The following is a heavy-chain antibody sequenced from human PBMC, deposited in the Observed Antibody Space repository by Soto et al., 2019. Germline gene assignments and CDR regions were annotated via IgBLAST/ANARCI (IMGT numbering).Heavy chain of an antibody. V-gene: IGHV3-9*01. CDR3: AKGVYYDILTGCLN. D-gene: IGHD3-9*01. Sequence: EVQLVESGGGLVQPGRSLRLSCAASGFTFDDYAMHWVRQAPGKGLEWVSGSSWNSGSIGYADSVKGRFTISRDNAKNSLYLQMNSLRAEDTAVYYCAKGVYYDILTGCLNWRQGTLVSVS. J-gene: IGHJ4*02. CDR1: GFTFDDYA. CDR2: SSWNSGSI.